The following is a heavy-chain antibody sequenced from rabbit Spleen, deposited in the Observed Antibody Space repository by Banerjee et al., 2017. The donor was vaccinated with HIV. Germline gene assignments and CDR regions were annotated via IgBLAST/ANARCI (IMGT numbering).Heavy chain of an antibody. CDR3: AREDVGGSYTL. CDR2: IYTTGTWT. CDR1: GFDFSNKYV. V-gene: IGHV1S45*01. D-gene: IGHD1-1*01. Sequence: QEQVVESGGGLVKPGASLTLTCTASGFDFSNKYVVCWVRQAPGKGLEWIACIYTTGTWTYYASWAKGRFTISRTSSTTVTLRMTSLTAADRAAYFCAREDVGGSYTLWGPGTLVTVS. J-gene: IGHJ4*01.